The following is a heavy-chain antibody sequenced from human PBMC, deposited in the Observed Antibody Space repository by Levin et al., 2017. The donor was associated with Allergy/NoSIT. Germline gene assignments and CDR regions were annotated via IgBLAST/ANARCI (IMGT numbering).Heavy chain of an antibody. V-gene: IGHV3-53*01. CDR1: GFTIHNNY. J-gene: IGHJ4*02. CDR2: IYSGGKT. CDR3: AGTSSKGY. Sequence: GGSLRLSCAASGFTIHNNYMSWVRQAPGRGLEWVSLIYSGGKTYYADSVKGRFTISRDNSNLYLQMNSLRVEDTAIYYCAGTSSKGYWGQGTLVTVSS.